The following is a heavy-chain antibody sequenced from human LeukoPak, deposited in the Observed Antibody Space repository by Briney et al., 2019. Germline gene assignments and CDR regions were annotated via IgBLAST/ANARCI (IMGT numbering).Heavy chain of an antibody. D-gene: IGHD6-13*01. CDR1: GGSFSGYY. CDR3: ARGGGGGWAAAANWFDP. V-gene: IGHV4-34*01. Sequence: PSETLSLTCAVYGGSFSGYYWSWIRQPPGKGLEWIGEINHSGSTNYNPSLKSRVTISVDTSENQFSLKLSSVTAADTAVYYCARGGGGGWAAAANWFDPWGQGTLVTVSS. CDR2: INHSGST. J-gene: IGHJ5*02.